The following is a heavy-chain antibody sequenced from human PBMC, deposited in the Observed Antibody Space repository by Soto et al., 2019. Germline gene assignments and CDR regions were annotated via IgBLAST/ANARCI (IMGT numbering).Heavy chain of an antibody. CDR2: INPNSGGT. D-gene: IGHD2-2*01. V-gene: IGHV1-2*02. CDR1: GYTFTGYY. Sequence: ASVKVSCKASGYTFTGYYMHWVRQAPGQGLEWMGWINPNSGGTNYAQKFQGRVTMTRDTSISTDYMELSRLRSDDTAVYYCARDLRIVVVPAANGRFGYWGQGTLVTVPS. CDR3: ARDLRIVVVPAANGRFGY. J-gene: IGHJ4*02.